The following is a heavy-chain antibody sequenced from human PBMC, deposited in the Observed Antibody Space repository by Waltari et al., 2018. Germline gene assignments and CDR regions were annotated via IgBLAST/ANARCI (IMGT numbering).Heavy chain of an antibody. CDR3: ARDRSSSTSRRWFDP. V-gene: IGHV4-59*01. J-gene: IGHJ5*02. CDR2: IYYSGST. Sequence: QVQLQESGPGLVKPSETLSLTCTVSGGSISSYYWSWIRQPPGKGLEWIGYIYYSGSTNYNPSLKRRVTISVDTSKNQFSLKLSSVTAADTAVYYCARDRSSSTSRRWFDPWGQGTLVTVSS. CDR1: GGSISSYY.